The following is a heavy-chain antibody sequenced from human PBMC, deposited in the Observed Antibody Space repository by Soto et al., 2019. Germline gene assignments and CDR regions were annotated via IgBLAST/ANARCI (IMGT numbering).Heavy chain of an antibody. J-gene: IGHJ4*02. Sequence: GGSLXLSCATSGFNFSSYRMHWVSQAPGKGLVWVSRIYGAASSTSYADSVKGRFTISRDKARNTLYLQLNNLRAEDTAVEYCAKDKEPDGVWDIDFWGQGTRVTVSS. D-gene: IGHD3-16*01. CDR2: IYGAASST. CDR1: GFNFSSYR. V-gene: IGHV3-74*01. CDR3: AKDKEPDGVWDIDF.